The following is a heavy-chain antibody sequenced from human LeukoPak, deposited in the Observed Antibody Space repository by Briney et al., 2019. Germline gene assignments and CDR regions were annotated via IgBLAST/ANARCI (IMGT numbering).Heavy chain of an antibody. CDR3: AKVRVVTAIRTPFDY. J-gene: IGHJ4*02. CDR1: GFTFSSYA. D-gene: IGHD2-21*02. Sequence: GGSLRLSCAASGFTFSSYAMSWVRQAPGKGLEWVSVISGSGGSTYYADSVKGRFTISRDNSKNTLYLQMNSLRAEGTAVYYCAKVRVVTAIRTPFDYWGQGTLVTVSS. V-gene: IGHV3-23*01. CDR2: ISGSGGST.